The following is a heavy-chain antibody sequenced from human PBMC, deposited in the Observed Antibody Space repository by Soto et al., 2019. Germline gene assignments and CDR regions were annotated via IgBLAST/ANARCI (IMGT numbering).Heavy chain of an antibody. CDR3: AKGYFDWSYNYFDY. CDR2: ISWNSGSI. CDR1: GFTFDDYA. Sequence: EVQLVESGGGLVQPGRSLRLSCAASGFTFDDYAMHWVRQAPGKGLECVSGISWNSGSIGYADSVKGRFTISRDNAKNSLDLQMNSLRAEDTALYYCAKGYFDWSYNYFDYWGQGTLVTVSS. D-gene: IGHD3-9*01. J-gene: IGHJ4*02. V-gene: IGHV3-9*01.